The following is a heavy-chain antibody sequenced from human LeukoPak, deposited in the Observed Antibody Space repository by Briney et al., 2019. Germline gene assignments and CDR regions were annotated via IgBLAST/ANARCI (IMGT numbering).Heavy chain of an antibody. V-gene: IGHV3-30-3*01. J-gene: IGHJ4*02. CDR2: ISYDGSNK. D-gene: IGHD5-24*01. CDR3: ARRDPTEGFGY. Sequence: PGGSLRLSCAAFGFTFTTYAMHWVRQAPGKGLEWVAVISYDGSNKYYADSVKGRFTISRDNSKNTLYLQMNSLRAEDTAVYYCARRDPTEGFGYWGQGTLVTVSS. CDR1: GFTFTTYA.